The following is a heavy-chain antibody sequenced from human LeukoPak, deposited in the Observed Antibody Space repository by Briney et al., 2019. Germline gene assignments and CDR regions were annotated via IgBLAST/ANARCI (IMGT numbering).Heavy chain of an antibody. D-gene: IGHD6-19*01. CDR2: IHYSGKT. J-gene: IGHJ5*02. CDR3: AKVGGLAVAGTDNWMDP. Sequence: SGTLSLTCSVTGGSISRSSYYWGWIRQPPGEGLEWIGNIHYSGKTYYNPSLKSRVTISIDTSKNQFSLKLSSVTAADTAVYSCAKVGGLAVAGTDNWMDPWGQGTLVTVSS. CDR1: GGSISRSSYY. V-gene: IGHV4-39*02.